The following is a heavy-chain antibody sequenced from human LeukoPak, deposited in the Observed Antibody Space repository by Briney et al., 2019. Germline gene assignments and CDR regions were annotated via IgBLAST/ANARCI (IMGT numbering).Heavy chain of an antibody. CDR2: IYYSGST. J-gene: IGHJ4*02. Sequence: PSETLSLNCTVSGGSISSHYWSWIRQPPGKGLEWIGYIYYSGSTNYNPSLKSRVTISVDTSKNQFSLKLSSVTAADTAVYYCARNYYDSSGYTYFDYWGQGTLVTVSS. D-gene: IGHD3-22*01. CDR1: GGSISSHY. V-gene: IGHV4-59*11. CDR3: ARNYYDSSGYTYFDY.